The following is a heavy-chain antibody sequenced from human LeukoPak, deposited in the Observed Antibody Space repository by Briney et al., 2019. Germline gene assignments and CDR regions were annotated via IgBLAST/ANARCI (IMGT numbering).Heavy chain of an antibody. CDR1: GLTFSNYA. J-gene: IGHJ4*02. CDR3: AKITKATTPNY. Sequence: GGSLRLSCAVSGLTFSNYAMNWVRQASGKGLEWVSGITDSGRKTYYADSVKGRFSISRDNSRNTVYLQMSDLRAEDTAVYYCAKITKATTPNYWGRGTLVTVSS. CDR2: ITDSGRKT. V-gene: IGHV3-23*01. D-gene: IGHD4-17*01.